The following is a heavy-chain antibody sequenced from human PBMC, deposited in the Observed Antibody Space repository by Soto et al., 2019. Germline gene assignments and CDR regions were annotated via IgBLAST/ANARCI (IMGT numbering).Heavy chain of an antibody. D-gene: IGHD3-22*01. CDR3: AKDYYDSSGYSNFDY. CDR1: GFIFSSFW. CDR2: IKHHGREQ. V-gene: IGHV3-7*01. J-gene: IGHJ4*02. Sequence: PGGSLRLSCVASGFIFSSFWMTWVRHFPVKGLEWVANIKHHGREQYYVDSVKGRFTISRDNSKNTLYLQMNSLRAEDTAVYYCAKDYYDSSGYSNFDYWGQGTLVTVSS.